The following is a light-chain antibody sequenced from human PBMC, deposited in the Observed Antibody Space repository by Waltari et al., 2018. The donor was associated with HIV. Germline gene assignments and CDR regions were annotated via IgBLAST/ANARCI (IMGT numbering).Light chain of an antibody. Sequence: NVVTQSPGTLSLSPGDRVTLSCRTSQPVSNNFLGWYQSKSGQPPRLLFYGSSTSASGVPDRFSATGSDIGSGTEFSLTFHRLEPDDFAMDYCLLYGDSPRWAFGPGTRL. CDR3: LLYGDSPRWA. CDR1: QPVSNNF. J-gene: IGKJ1*01. CDR2: GSS. V-gene: IGKV3-20*01.